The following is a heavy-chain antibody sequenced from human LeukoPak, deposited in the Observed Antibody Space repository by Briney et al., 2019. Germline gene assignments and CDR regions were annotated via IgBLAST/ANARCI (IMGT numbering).Heavy chain of an antibody. D-gene: IGHD3-10*01. CDR1: GFTFSSYA. J-gene: IGHJ4*02. Sequence: GGSLRLSCAASGFTFSSYAMSWVRQAPGKGLEWVSTISGGGDSTFYADSVTGRFTISRDNSKNTLYLQMNSLRAEDTAVYYCARAGGLWFGDRYYFDYWGQGTLVTVSS. CDR2: ISGGGDST. V-gene: IGHV3-23*01. CDR3: ARAGGLWFGDRYYFDY.